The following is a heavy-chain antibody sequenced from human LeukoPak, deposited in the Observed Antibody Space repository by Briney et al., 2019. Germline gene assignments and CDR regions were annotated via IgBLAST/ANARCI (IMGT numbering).Heavy chain of an antibody. CDR1: GGSISSYY. CDR2: IYTSGST. J-gene: IGHJ4*02. D-gene: IGHD2-15*01. CDR3: ARGRCSGGSCYSDY. V-gene: IGHV4-4*07. Sequence: SSETLSLXCTVSGGSISSYYWSWIRQPAGKGLEWIGRIYTSGSTNYNPSLKSRVTMSVDMSKNQFSLKLSSVTAADTAVYYCARGRCSGGSCYSDYWGQGTLVTVSS.